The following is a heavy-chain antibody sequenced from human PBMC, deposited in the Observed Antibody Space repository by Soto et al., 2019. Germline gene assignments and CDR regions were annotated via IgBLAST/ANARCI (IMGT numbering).Heavy chain of an antibody. CDR2: ISYSGSS. J-gene: IGHJ4*02. CDR1: GGSVSSGSYY. D-gene: IGHD3-16*01. CDR3: ARADPDASVGF. Sequence: SETLSLTCTVSGGSVSSGSYYWSWIRQPPGKGLEWIGYISYSGSSYYNPSLKSRVTISADTSRNQFSLKLSSVIPADSAVYFCARADPDASVGFWGQGTLVTVSS. V-gene: IGHV4-61*01.